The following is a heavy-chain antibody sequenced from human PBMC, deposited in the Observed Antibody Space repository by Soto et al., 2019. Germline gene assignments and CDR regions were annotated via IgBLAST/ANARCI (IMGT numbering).Heavy chain of an antibody. D-gene: IGHD2-15*01. CDR3: ARDFRTRYCSGGSCYPSATYYYYYGMDV. Sequence: PGGSLRLSCAASGFTFSSYGMHWVRQAPGKGLEWVAVIWYDGSNKYYADSVKGRFTISRDNSKNTLYLQMNSLRAEDTAVYYCARDFRTRYCSGGSCYPSATYYYYYGMDVWGQGTTVTVSS. J-gene: IGHJ6*02. V-gene: IGHV3-33*01. CDR1: GFTFSSYG. CDR2: IWYDGSNK.